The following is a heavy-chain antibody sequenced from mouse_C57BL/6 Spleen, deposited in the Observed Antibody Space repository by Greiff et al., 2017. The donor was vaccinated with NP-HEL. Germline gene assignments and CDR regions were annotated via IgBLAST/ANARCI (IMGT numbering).Heavy chain of an antibody. CDR1: GYTFTDYE. D-gene: IGHD1-1*01. CDR3: TRSKNYGSSYFDY. J-gene: IGHJ2*01. CDR2: IDPETGGT. V-gene: IGHV1-15*01. Sequence: QVHVKQSGAELVRPGASVTLSCKASGYTFTDYEMHWVKQTPVHGLEWIGAIDPETGGTAYNQKFKGKAILTADKSSSTAYMELRSLTSEDSAVYYCTRSKNYGSSYFDYWGQGTTLTVSS.